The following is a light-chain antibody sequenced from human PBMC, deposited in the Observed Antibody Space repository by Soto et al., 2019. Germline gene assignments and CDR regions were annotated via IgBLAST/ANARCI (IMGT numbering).Light chain of an antibody. Sequence: EIVLTQSPATLSLSPGERATLSCRASQSVSSYLAWYQQKPGQAPRLLIHDASNRATGIPARFSGSGSGTDFTLTISSLEPEDFAVYYCQQRINWPITFGQGTRLEMK. J-gene: IGKJ5*01. V-gene: IGKV3-11*01. CDR2: DAS. CDR1: QSVSSY. CDR3: QQRINWPIT.